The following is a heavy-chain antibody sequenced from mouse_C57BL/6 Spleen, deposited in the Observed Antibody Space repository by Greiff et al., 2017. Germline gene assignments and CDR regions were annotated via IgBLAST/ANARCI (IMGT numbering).Heavy chain of an antibody. CDR3: ARDGYYSDY. Sequence: EVQLQESGPGLVKPSQSLSLTCSVTGYSITSGYYWNWIRQFPGNKLEWMGYISYDGSNNYNPSLKNRISITRDTSKNQFFLKLNSLTTENTATXYCARDGYYSDYWGQGTTLTVSS. CDR1: GYSITSGYY. CDR2: ISYDGSN. J-gene: IGHJ2*01. V-gene: IGHV3-6*01.